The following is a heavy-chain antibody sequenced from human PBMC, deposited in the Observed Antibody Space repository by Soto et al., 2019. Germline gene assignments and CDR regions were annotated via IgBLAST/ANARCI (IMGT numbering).Heavy chain of an antibody. Sequence: QVQLVQSGAEVKKPGASVKVSCKASGYTFSNDAITWVRQAPGQGLEWMGWVSAYNGDTNYAQKFKGRDTMTTDTSTSTAYMEIRSLRYDDTAVYFCARASQYYWNHMMYWGQGTVVTLTS. CDR2: VSAYNGDT. CDR3: ARASQYYWNHMMY. V-gene: IGHV1-18*01. J-gene: IGHJ4*02. D-gene: IGHD1-20*01. CDR1: GYTFSNDA.